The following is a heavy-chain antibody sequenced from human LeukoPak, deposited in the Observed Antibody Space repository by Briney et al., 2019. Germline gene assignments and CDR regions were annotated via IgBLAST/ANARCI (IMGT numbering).Heavy chain of an antibody. D-gene: IGHD4-17*01. Sequence: GQSLSLSCAVSGLTFSSYWMHWVRQPPGKVLVWVSRINTDGSSTIYADSVKGRFIIARPHDKNTLYLQMNSLRAEDTAVYYCARGDYAYYYYYYMDVWGKGTTVTVSS. CDR3: ARGDYAYYYYYYMDV. V-gene: IGHV3-74*01. J-gene: IGHJ6*03. CDR2: INTDGSST. CDR1: GLTFSSYW.